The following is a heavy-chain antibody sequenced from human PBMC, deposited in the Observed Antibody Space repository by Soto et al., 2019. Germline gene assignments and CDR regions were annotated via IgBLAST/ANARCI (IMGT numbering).Heavy chain of an antibody. V-gene: IGHV1-18*01. CDR2: ISGSSGNA. CDR1: GYTFTKYG. Sequence: QVQLVHSGAEVKNPGASVKVSCKTSGYTFTKYGVGWVRQAPGQGLEWMGWISGSSGNANYAEKVQGRITLTTDTSTSTAYMELRSLRSDDTAVYYCAREMAGLGGEYDYWGQGTLVTVSS. J-gene: IGHJ4*02. CDR3: AREMAGLGGEYDY. D-gene: IGHD3-16*01.